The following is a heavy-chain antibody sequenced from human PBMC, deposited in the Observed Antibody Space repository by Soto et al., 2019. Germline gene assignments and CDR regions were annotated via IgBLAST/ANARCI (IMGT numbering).Heavy chain of an antibody. D-gene: IGHD7-27*01. CDR2: MNPNSGNT. V-gene: IGHV1-8*01. J-gene: IGHJ4*02. CDR3: ARGLGLYSKGTSNWGHFDF. CDR1: GYTFTSYD. Sequence: QVQLVQYGAEAKKTGASVKVSCKASGYTFTSYDINWVRPATGQGLEWMGWMNPNSGNTGYVQKFQGRVTMTRNTSISTAYMELSSLRSEDTAVYYCARGLGLYSKGTSNWGHFDFWGQGTLVTVSS.